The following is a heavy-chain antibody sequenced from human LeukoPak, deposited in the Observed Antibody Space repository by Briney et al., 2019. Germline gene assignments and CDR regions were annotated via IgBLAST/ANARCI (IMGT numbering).Heavy chain of an antibody. CDR2: INPNSGGT. CDR1: GYTFTGYY. J-gene: IGHJ4*02. CDR3: ARARQRGYSYGRFDY. V-gene: IGHV1-2*02. Sequence: ASVKVSCKASGYTFTGYYMHWLRQAPGQGLEWMGWINPNSGGTNYAQKFQGRVTMTRDTSISTAYMELSRLRSDDTAVYYCARARQRGYSYGRFDYWGQGTLVTVSS. D-gene: IGHD5-18*01.